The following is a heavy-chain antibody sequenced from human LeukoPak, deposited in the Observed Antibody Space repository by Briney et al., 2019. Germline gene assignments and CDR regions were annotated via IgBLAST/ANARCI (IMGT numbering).Heavy chain of an antibody. CDR3: ARAVYHAGVQDHFDY. D-gene: IGHD1-1*01. CDR2: ISAYNGNI. J-gene: IGHJ4*02. Sequence: ASVKVSCKASGYTFTSYGISWVRQAPGQGLEWMGWISAYNGNINYTQKLQGRVTMTTDTSTSTAYMELRSLRSDDTAVYYCARAVYHAGVQDHFDYWGQGTLVTVSS. V-gene: IGHV1-18*01. CDR1: GYTFTSYG.